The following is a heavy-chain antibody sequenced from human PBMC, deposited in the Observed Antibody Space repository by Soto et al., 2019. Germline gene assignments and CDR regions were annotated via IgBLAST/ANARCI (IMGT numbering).Heavy chain of an antibody. CDR1: AYIFTDYY. V-gene: IGHV1-2*02. Sequence: GASVKVSCKASAYIFTDYYIHWVRQAPGQGLEWMGWINPNNDDTRYAQKFRGRVTVTMDTSISTAYMDLTRLTSDDTAVYYCARDSVAGAGIGWDYWGQGTLVTVSS. D-gene: IGHD6-13*01. J-gene: IGHJ4*01. CDR2: INPNNDDT. CDR3: ARDSVAGAGIGWDY.